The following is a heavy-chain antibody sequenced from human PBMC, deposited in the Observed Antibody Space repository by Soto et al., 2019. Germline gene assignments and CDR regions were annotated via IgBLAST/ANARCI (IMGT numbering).Heavy chain of an antibody. CDR3: AKDGVVLWFGELLSAPPYIDY. CDR1: GFTFSSYG. J-gene: IGHJ4*02. CDR2: ISYDGSNK. Sequence: QVQLVESGGGVVQPGRSLRLSCAASGFTFSSYGMHWVRQAPGKGLEWVAVISYDGSNKYYADSVKGRFTISRDNSKNTLYLQMNCLRAEDTAVYYCAKDGVVLWFGELLSAPPYIDYWGQGTLVTVSS. D-gene: IGHD3-10*01. V-gene: IGHV3-30*18.